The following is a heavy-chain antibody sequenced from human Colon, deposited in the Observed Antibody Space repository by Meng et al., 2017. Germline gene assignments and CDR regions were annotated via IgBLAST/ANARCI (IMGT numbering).Heavy chain of an antibody. D-gene: IGHD6-13*01. CDR3: ATSPTAAGTLGHY. J-gene: IGHJ4*02. CDR1: GGSFSGYY. V-gene: IGHV4-34*01. Sequence: SETLSLTCAVYGGSFSGYYWSWIRQPPGKGLEWIGEINHSGSTNYNPSLKSRVTISVDTSKNQFSLKLSSVTAADTAVYYCATSPTAAGTLGHYWGQGTLVTVSS. CDR2: INHSGST.